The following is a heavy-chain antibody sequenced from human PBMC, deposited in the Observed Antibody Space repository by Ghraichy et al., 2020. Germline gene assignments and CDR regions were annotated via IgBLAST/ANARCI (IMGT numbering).Heavy chain of an antibody. V-gene: IGHV3-21*01. CDR2: ISTSGSYI. CDR1: GFTFSDYS. Sequence: GGSLRLSCAASGFTFSDYSMNWVRQAPGKGLEWVSSISTSGSYIWYADSVKGRFTISRDNAKNSLYLQMTSLRAEDTAVHYCVRDWDYWGQGTLVTVSS. CDR3: VRDWDY. J-gene: IGHJ4*02.